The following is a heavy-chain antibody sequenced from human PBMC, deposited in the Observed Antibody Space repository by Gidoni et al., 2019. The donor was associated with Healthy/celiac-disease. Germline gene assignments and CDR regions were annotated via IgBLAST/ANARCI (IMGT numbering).Heavy chain of an antibody. Sequence: EVPLVESGGGLVQPGGSLRLSCAASAFTFSSYWMHWVRQAPGKGLVWVSRINSDGSSTSYADSVKGRFTISRDNAKNTLYLQMNSLRAEDTAVYYCARVSDCSSTSCYPFDYWGQGTLVTVSS. CDR1: AFTFSSYW. D-gene: IGHD2-2*01. CDR2: INSDGSST. CDR3: ARVSDCSSTSCYPFDY. V-gene: IGHV3-74*01. J-gene: IGHJ4*02.